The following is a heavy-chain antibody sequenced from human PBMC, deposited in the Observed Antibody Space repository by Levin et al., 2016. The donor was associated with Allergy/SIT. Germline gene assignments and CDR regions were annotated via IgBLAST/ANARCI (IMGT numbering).Heavy chain of an antibody. CDR2: IIPIFGTT. CDR1: GGTFSSYA. D-gene: IGHD1-20*01. J-gene: IGHJ6*02. CDR3: ASSPVGLYNWNSYEMDV. Sequence: SVKVSCKASGGTFSSYAISWVRQAPGQGLEWMGGIIPIFGTTNYAQKFQGRVTITADESTSRAYMELSSLRSEDTAVYYCASSPVGLYNWNSYEMDVWGQGTTVTVSS. V-gene: IGHV1-69*13.